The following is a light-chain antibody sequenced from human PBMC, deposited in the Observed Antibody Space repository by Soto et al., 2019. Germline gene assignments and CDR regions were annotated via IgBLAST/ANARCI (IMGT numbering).Light chain of an antibody. V-gene: IGLV2-23*01. Sequence: QSALTQPASVSGSPGQSITISCTGTSSDVGNYNLVSWYQHHPGKAPKLMIYEGSKRPSGVSNRFSGSKSGNTASLTISGLQAEDEADYYCCSYAGSNNYVFXTGTKVTVL. CDR2: EGS. CDR1: SSDVGNYNL. CDR3: CSYAGSNNYV. J-gene: IGLJ1*01.